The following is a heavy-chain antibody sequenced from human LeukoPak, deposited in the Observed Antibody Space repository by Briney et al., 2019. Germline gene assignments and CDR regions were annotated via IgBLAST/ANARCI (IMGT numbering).Heavy chain of an antibody. CDR2: ISSSSSTI. D-gene: IGHD3-3*01. CDR1: GFTFSSYS. CDR3: ARDGDYDFWSGYSRWSDP. V-gene: IGHV3-48*01. Sequence: GGSLRLSCAASGFTFSSYSMNWVRQAPGKGLEWVSYISSSSSTIYYADSVKGRFTISRDNAKNSLYLQMNSLRAEDTAVYYCARDGDYDFWSGYSRWSDPWGQGTLVTVSS. J-gene: IGHJ5*02.